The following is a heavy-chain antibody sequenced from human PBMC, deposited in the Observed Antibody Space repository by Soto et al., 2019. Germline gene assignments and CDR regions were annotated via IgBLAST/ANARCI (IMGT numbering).Heavy chain of an antibody. CDR3: ARDLGRFGVVYYYYGMDV. CDR2: ISSSSSYI. CDR1: GVTFSSYS. D-gene: IGHD3-3*01. J-gene: IGHJ6*02. Sequence: PWGSLRLSCSASGVTFSSYSMNWVRQAPGKGLEWVSSISSSSSYIYYADSVKGRFTISRDNAKNSLYLQMNSLRAEDTAVYYCARDLGRFGVVYYYYGMDVWGQGTTVTVSS. V-gene: IGHV3-21*01.